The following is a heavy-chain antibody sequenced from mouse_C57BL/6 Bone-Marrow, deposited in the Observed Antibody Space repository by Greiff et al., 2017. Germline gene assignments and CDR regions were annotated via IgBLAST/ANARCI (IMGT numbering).Heavy chain of an antibody. Sequence: QVQLQQSGAELARPGASVKLSCKASGYTFTSYGISWVKQRTGQGLEWIGEIYPRSGNTYYTAKFKGKATLTADKSSSTVYMELRSLTSEDSAVYFCARDYGSLVLFDYWGQGTTLTVSA. D-gene: IGHD1-1*01. CDR2: IYPRSGNT. V-gene: IGHV1-81*01. CDR1: GYTFTSYG. J-gene: IGHJ2*01. CDR3: ARDYGSLVLFDY.